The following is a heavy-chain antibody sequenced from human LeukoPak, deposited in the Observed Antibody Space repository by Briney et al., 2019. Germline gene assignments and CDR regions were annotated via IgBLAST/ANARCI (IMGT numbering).Heavy chain of an antibody. CDR2: IYSGGST. V-gene: IGHV3-53*01. D-gene: IGHD6-19*01. Sequence: GGSLRLSCAASGFTVSSNYMSWVRQAPGKGLEWVSVIYSGGSTYYADSVKGRFTISRDNAKNSLYLQMNSLRAEDTAVYYCARVYSSGWIDYWGQGTLVTVSS. CDR1: GFTVSSNY. CDR3: ARVYSSGWIDY. J-gene: IGHJ4*02.